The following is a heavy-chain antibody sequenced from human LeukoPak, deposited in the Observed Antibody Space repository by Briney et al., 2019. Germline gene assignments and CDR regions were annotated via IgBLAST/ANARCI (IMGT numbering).Heavy chain of an antibody. CDR1: GGSISSYY. J-gene: IGHJ5*02. Sequence: PSETLSLTCTVSGGSISSYYWSWIRQPPGKGLELIGYIYYSGSTNYNPSLKSRVTISVDTSKNQFSLKLSSVTAADTAVYYCARNGVLLWFGEFDPWGQGTLVTVSS. D-gene: IGHD3-10*01. CDR3: ARNGVLLWFGEFDP. CDR2: IYYSGST. V-gene: IGHV4-59*01.